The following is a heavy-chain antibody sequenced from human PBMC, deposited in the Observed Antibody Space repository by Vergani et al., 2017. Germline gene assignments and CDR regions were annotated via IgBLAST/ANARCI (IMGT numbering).Heavy chain of an antibody. V-gene: IGHV3-15*01. D-gene: IGHD3-3*01. CDR3: TTNLITIFGVVIESVDY. CDR1: GGSISSSSYY. CDR2: IKSKTDGGTT. Sequence: LQLQESGPGLVKPSETLSLTCTVSGGSISSSSYYWGWIRQPPGKGLEWIGRIKSKTDGGTTDYAAPVKGRFTISRDDSKNTLYLQMNILKTEDTAVYYCTTNLITIFGVVIESVDYWGQGTLVTVSS. J-gene: IGHJ4*02.